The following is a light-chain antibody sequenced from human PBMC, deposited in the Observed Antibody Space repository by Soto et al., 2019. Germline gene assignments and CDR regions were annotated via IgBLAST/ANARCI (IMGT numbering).Light chain of an antibody. CDR1: QSVATT. CDR2: DAA. Sequence: EIVLTQSPATLSLSPGERATLSCRASQSVATTLAWYQQKPGQVPRRLIYDAANRATDIPARFSGSGSGTDFTLTISSLEPEDFAVYFCQQRYNWPPWTFGQGTKVDIK. CDR3: QQRYNWPPWT. V-gene: IGKV3-11*01. J-gene: IGKJ1*01.